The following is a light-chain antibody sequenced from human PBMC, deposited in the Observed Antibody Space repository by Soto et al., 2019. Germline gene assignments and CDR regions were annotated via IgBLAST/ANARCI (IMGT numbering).Light chain of an antibody. Sequence: EIVLTQSPATLSLSPGERATLSCRASQSVSSYLAWYQQKPGQAPRLLIYDASNRATGIPARFSGGGSGTDFTLTISSLEPEDFAVYYCQQRSIWPLTFGGGTKVDIK. CDR1: QSVSSY. J-gene: IGKJ4*01. CDR3: QQRSIWPLT. CDR2: DAS. V-gene: IGKV3-11*01.